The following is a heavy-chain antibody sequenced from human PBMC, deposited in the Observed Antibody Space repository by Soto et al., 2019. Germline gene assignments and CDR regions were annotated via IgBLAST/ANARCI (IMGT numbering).Heavy chain of an antibody. Sequence: SETLSLTCAVYGGSFSGYYWSWIRQPPGKGLEWIGEINHSGSTNYNPSLKSRVTISVDTSKNQFSLKLSSVTAADTAVYYCGRLNNDVFDIWGQGKMVTVPS. V-gene: IGHV4-34*01. D-gene: IGHD1-1*01. J-gene: IGHJ3*02. CDR1: GGSFSGYY. CDR3: GRLNNDVFDI. CDR2: INHSGST.